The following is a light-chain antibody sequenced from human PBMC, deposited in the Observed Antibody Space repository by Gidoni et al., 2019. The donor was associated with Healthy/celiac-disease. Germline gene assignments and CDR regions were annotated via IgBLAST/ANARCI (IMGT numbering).Light chain of an antibody. J-gene: IGLJ3*02. CDR2: EGS. CDR3: CSYAGSSTHGV. CDR1: TTAVGSYNL. Sequence: ALTPPPSVPGSPGQSITISCTGTTTAVGSYNLVSWYQQHPGKAPKLMIYEGSKRPSGVANRFSGSKSGNTASLTISGLQAEDDAYYCCCSYAGSSTHGVFGGGTKLTVL. V-gene: IGLV2-23*01.